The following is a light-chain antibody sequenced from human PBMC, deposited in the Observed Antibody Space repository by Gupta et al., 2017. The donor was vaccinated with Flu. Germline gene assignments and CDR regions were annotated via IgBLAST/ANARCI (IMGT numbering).Light chain of an antibody. Sequence: DKVTMTFLATHDISVFLAWYQQQPGKAPKLLIYSASTLQSGVPSRFSGSGSGTDFTLTIDHLESEDLAPYYCHQYCGYPGSFGQGTRVDIK. V-gene: IGKV1-8*01. CDR2: SAS. J-gene: IGKJ5*01. CDR3: HQYCGYPGS. CDR1: HDISVF.